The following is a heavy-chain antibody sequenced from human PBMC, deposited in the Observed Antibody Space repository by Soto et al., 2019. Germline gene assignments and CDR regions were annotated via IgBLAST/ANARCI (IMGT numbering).Heavy chain of an antibody. V-gene: IGHV3-23*01. D-gene: IGHD2-2*03. J-gene: IGHJ4*02. CDR2: ITAGGGT. CDR3: AKATGLLDPFDY. CDR1: GLTLTSQA. Sequence: EVQLLESGGGLVQPGGSLRLSCATSGLTLTSQAMGWVRQAPGKGVEWVSSITAGGGTDYADSVRGRFTISRDNSKNTLYLQMSSLRAEDTAIYYCAKATGLLDPFDYWGQGILVTVSS.